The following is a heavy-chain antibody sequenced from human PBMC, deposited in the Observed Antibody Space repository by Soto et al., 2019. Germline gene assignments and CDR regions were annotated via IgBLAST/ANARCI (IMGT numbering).Heavy chain of an antibody. CDR2: IYHSGAT. J-gene: IGHJ3*01. Sequence: QVQLQESGPGLVKPSGTLSLTCAVSGDSISNDNWWSWVRQPPGKGLEWIGEIYHSGATNYNPSLTSRVTISVDRSKNQFALGLTSMTSADTAGYFCSRNGWYSVDLWGQGAMVTVSS. CDR1: GDSISNDNW. D-gene: IGHD6-19*01. CDR3: SRNGWYSVDL. V-gene: IGHV4-4*02.